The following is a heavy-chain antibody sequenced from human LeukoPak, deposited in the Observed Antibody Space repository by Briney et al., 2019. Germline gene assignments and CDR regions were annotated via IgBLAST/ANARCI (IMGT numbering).Heavy chain of an antibody. Sequence: SETLSLTCNVSGGSMSSSTYYWGWIRQPPGKGLEWVGSIFYSGSTYYNPSLKSRGTMSVDTSKNQFSLKLSSVTAADTAVYYCAKSIVVVLGAVRSDPSDYWGQGTLVTVSS. D-gene: IGHD2-2*01. CDR2: IFYSGST. CDR1: GGSMSSSTYY. V-gene: IGHV4-39*01. CDR3: AKSIVVVLGAVRSDPSDY. J-gene: IGHJ4*02.